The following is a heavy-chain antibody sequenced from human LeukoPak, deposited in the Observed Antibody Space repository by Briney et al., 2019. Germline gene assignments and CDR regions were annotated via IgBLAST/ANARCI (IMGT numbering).Heavy chain of an antibody. CDR2: LNEDGGRT. D-gene: IGHD3-22*01. CDR3: AKDEGYDPRGNFLFHFNY. Sequence: GGSLRLSCAASGFTFRSYAMSWVRQAPGKGLEWVSVLNEDGGRTLYADSVTGRFTISRDNSQNTVYQHMNSLRAEDTAVYYCAKDEGYDPRGNFLFHFNYWGQGTLVTVSS. CDR1: GFTFRSYA. V-gene: IGHV3-23*01. J-gene: IGHJ4*02.